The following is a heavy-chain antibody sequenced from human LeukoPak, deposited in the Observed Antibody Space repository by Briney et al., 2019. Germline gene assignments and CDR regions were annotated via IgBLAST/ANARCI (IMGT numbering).Heavy chain of an antibody. CDR1: GFSCSSYW. V-gene: IGHV3-7*01. D-gene: IGHD1-26*01. CDR3: ARVSVGAPAFDY. J-gene: IGHJ4*02. CDR2: INEDGSEK. Sequence: GRSLRVSCSASGFSCSSYWMSWVRQAPGKGLEWVAHINEDGSEKYYVDSVKGRFFISRDNAAKSLSLQMNRLRDADTAVYYCARVSVGAPAFDYWGQGNLVTVSS.